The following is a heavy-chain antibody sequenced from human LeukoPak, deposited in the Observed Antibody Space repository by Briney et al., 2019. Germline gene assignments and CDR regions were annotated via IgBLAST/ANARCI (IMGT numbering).Heavy chain of an antibody. J-gene: IGHJ5*01. CDR2: IYDRGPA. CDR3: ARSRQASGLFNS. V-gene: IGHV4-30-2*01. CDR1: GYAITSGGFS. Sequence: SETLSLTCTVSGYAITSGGFSWNWIRQPPGKGLEWIGCIYDRGPAYYNPSLKSRFTISVDRPKNQFFLNVSSLTAADTAVYYCARSRQASGLFNSWGQGTLVVVSS. D-gene: IGHD3-10*01.